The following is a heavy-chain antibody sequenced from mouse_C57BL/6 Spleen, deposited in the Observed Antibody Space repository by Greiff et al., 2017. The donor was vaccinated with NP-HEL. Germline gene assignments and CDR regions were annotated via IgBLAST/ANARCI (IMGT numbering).Heavy chain of an antibody. Sequence: QVQLQQPGAELVRPGSSVKLSWMDWVKQRPGQGLEWIGNIYPSDSETHYNQKFKDKATLTVDKSSSTAYMQLSSLTSEDSAVYYCASILAFDVWGTGTTVTVSS. V-gene: IGHV1-61*01. CDR3: ASILAFDV. J-gene: IGHJ1*03. CDR2: IYPSDSET.